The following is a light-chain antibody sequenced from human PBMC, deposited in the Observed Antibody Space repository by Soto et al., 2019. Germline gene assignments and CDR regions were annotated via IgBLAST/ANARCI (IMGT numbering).Light chain of an antibody. J-gene: IGKJ1*01. CDR2: GAS. V-gene: IGKV3-20*01. CDR3: QQYESSVT. Sequence: EIVLTQSPGSLSLSPGERATLSCRASQSVSSSFVSWYQHTPGPPPSLLIYGASRRTSGAPDRISGSGSGEDFPLSISRQEADDFAVYYHQQYESSVTFGQGTKVEIK. CDR1: QSVSSSF.